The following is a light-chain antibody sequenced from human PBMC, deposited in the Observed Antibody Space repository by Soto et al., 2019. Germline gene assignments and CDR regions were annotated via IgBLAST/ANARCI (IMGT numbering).Light chain of an antibody. CDR2: RNN. J-gene: IGLJ3*02. CDR1: SSNIGSNY. CDR3: VTWEDNLTARV. V-gene: IGLV1-47*01. Sequence: QPVLIQPPSASGTPGQRVTISCSGSSSNIGSNYVYWFQQLPGAAPKLLIYRNNQRPSGVPDRFSGSKSGTSASLAISGLRSEDEADYYCVTWEDNLTARVFGGGTQLTVL.